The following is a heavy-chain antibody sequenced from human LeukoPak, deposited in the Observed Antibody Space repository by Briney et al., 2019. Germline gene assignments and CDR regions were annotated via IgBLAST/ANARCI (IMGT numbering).Heavy chain of an antibody. CDR3: AKSTGYSYGYFDY. CDR1: GFTFSSYA. D-gene: IGHD5-18*01. J-gene: IGHJ4*02. V-gene: IGHV3-23*01. CDR2: ISGSGGGT. Sequence: LTGGSLRLSCAASGFTFSSYAMSWVSQAPGKGLEWVSAISGSGGGTYYPDSVKGRFTISRDNSKNTLYLQMNNLRAEDTAVYYCAKSTGYSYGYFDYWGQGTLVTVSS.